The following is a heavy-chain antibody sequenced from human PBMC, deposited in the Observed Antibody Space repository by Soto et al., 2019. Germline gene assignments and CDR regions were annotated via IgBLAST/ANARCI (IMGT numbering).Heavy chain of an antibody. Sequence: GESLKISCKGSGYSFASHWVAWVRQLPEKGLEWIGTIYPGDSDTKYSSSFRGHVTISADTSVSTAYLQWTGLEATDSAFYYFARYSGSYWQYLDFWGQGTLVTVSS. D-gene: IGHD1-26*01. CDR2: IYPGDSDT. CDR1: GYSFASHW. J-gene: IGHJ4*02. CDR3: ARYSGSYWQYLDF. V-gene: IGHV5-51*01.